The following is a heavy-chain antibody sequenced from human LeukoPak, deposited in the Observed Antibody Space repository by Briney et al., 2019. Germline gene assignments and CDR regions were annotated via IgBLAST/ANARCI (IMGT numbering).Heavy chain of an antibody. CDR3: ARVGSTVAAGTPDY. J-gene: IGHJ4*02. Sequence: KPGGSLRLSCAASGFTFSDYYMSWIRQAPGKGLEWVSYISGSNNFTNYADSVKGRFTISRDNAKNSLYLQMNSLRADDTAVYYCARVGSTVAAGTPDYWGQGTLVTDSS. D-gene: IGHD6-13*01. CDR1: GFTFSDYY. V-gene: IGHV3-11*06. CDR2: ISGSNNFT.